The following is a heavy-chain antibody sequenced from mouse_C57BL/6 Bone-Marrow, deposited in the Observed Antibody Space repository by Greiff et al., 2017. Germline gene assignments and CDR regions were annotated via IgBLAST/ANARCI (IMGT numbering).Heavy chain of an antibody. Sequence: QVQLQQSGPGLVQPSQSLSITCTVSGFSLTSYGVHWVRQPPGKGLEWLGVIWSGGSTGYNAAFISRLSISKDNSKSQVFFKMNSLQADDTAIYYCAKRGGSYWYFDVWGTGTTVTVSS. CDR1: GFSLTSYG. V-gene: IGHV2-4*01. J-gene: IGHJ1*03. CDR3: AKRGGSYWYFDV. CDR2: IWSGGST.